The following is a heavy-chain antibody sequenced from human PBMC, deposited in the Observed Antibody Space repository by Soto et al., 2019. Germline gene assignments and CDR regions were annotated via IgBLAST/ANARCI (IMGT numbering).Heavy chain of an antibody. Sequence: GGSLRLSCAASGFTFSSYAMIWVRQAPGKGLEWVSAISGSGGSTYYADSVKGRFTISRDNSKNTLYLQMNSLRAEDTAVYYCDSSGWSHYYYYGMDVWGQGTTVTVSS. CDR3: DSSGWSHYYYYGMDV. CDR1: GFTFSSYA. CDR2: ISGSGGST. V-gene: IGHV3-23*01. J-gene: IGHJ6*02. D-gene: IGHD6-19*01.